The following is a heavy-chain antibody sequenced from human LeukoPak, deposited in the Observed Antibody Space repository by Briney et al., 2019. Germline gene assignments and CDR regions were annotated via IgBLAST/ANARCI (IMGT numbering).Heavy chain of an antibody. J-gene: IGHJ4*02. CDR1: GSSLSRLS. Sequence: ASVKVSCTVSGSSLSRLSMHWVRHSPPKGLEWLGGFHPEDDEIIYAQNFQGRVTMTEDTSTDTAYMELRSLRSEDTAVYYCVAGDHSPYYFHYWGQGTLVTVSS. CDR2: FHPEDDEI. CDR3: VAGDHSPYYFHY. D-gene: IGHD1-26*01. V-gene: IGHV1-24*01.